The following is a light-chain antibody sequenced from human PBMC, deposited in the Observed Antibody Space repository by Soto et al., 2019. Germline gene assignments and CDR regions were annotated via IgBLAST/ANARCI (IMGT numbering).Light chain of an antibody. Sequence: DIQMTQSPSSLSASVGDRVTITCQASQAISNYLNWYQQKPGKAPKVLIHDASDLEAGVPSRFSGSGSGTNFTCTISMLQPEDFASYYCKQYNSLGSFGCGTKGQT. CDR2: DAS. J-gene: IGKJ4*01. CDR1: QAISNY. CDR3: KQYNSLGS. V-gene: IGKV1-33*01.